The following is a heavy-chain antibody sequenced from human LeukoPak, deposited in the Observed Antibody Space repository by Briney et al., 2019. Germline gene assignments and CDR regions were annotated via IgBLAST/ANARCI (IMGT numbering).Heavy chain of an antibody. CDR1: GLTFSSYA. CDR2: ISGGGGST. J-gene: IGHJ6*02. D-gene: IGHD6-6*01. Sequence: SGGSLTLSHAASGLTFSSYAMGWVRQPPGKGLEWGSAISGGGGSTYYADSVKGRLTISRDNSKNTLYLQMNSLRAEDTAVYYCAKSIAARPYYYYGMDVWGQGTTVTVSS. CDR3: AKSIAARPYYYYGMDV. V-gene: IGHV3-23*01.